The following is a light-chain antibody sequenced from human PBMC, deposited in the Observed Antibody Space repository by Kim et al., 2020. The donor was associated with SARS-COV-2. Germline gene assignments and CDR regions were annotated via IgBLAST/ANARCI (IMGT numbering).Light chain of an antibody. CDR2: GAS. J-gene: IGKJ2*01. V-gene: IGKV3-15*01. CDR1: QSVDTN. Sequence: SPRERETPSCRASQSVDTNLAWYQQKPGQAPRLLLYGASTRATDIPARFSGGGSGTEFTLIISSLQSEDFAVYYCQQYSHWPPYTFGQGTRWISN. CDR3: QQYSHWPPYT.